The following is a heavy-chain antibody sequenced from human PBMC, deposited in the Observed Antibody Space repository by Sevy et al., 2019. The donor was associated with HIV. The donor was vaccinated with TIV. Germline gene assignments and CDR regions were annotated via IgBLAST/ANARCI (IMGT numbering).Heavy chain of an antibody. J-gene: IGHJ3*02. CDR2: IYYSGST. CDR3: AGGGGRFLEWFGAFDI. CDR1: GGSISSYY. D-gene: IGHD3-3*01. V-gene: IGHV4-59*01. Sequence: SETLSLTCTVSGGSISSYYWSWIRQPPGKGLEWIGYIYYSGSTNYNPSLKSQVTISVDTSKNQFSLKLSSVTAADTAVYYCAGGGGRFLEWFGAFDIWGQGTMVTVSS.